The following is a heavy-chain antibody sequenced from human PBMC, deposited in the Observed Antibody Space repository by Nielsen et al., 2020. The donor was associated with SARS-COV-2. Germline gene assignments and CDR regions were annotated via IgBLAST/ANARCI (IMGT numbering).Heavy chain of an antibody. CDR2: IIPDSGGT. CDR1: GYTFTSYY. D-gene: IGHD3/OR15-3a*01. V-gene: IGHV1-2*06. Sequence: ASVKVSCKASGYTFTSYYIHWMRQAPGQGLEWMGRIIPDSGGTNYAQRFQGRVTMTRDTSVTTAYMELSRLTSDDTAVYYCARDKGMDWRYFDYWGQGTLVTVSS. CDR3: ARDKGMDWRYFDY. J-gene: IGHJ4*02.